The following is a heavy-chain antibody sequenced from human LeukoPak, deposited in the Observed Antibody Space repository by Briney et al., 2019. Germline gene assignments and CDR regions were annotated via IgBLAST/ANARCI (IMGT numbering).Heavy chain of an antibody. CDR3: ARDQGYCTSTSCYDIGYYFDY. Sequence: GGSLRLSCAASGFTFNTYAMHWVRQAPGKGLEWVAVISSDGTNKYYADSVKGRFTISRDNSKNTLYLQMSSLSVEDTAIYYCARDQGYCTSTSCYDIGYYFDYWGQGALVTVSS. CDR2: ISSDGTNK. D-gene: IGHD2-2*01. J-gene: IGHJ4*02. V-gene: IGHV3-30-3*01. CDR1: GFTFNTYA.